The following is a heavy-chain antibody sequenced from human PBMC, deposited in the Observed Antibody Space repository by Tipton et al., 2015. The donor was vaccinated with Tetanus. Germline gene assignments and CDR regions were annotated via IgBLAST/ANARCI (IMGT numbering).Heavy chain of an antibody. CDR3: ARVRGYCSSTTCSGIDY. CDR2: ITGSGGTT. Sequence: SLRLSCAASGFTFNNYAMSWVRQAPGKGLEWVASITGSGGTTFYPESLRGRFTISRDNARNSLYLQMNSLRAEDTAVYYCARVRGYCSSTTCSGIDYWGQGTLVTVSS. J-gene: IGHJ4*02. V-gene: IGHV3-23*01. CDR1: GFTFNNYA. D-gene: IGHD2-2*01.